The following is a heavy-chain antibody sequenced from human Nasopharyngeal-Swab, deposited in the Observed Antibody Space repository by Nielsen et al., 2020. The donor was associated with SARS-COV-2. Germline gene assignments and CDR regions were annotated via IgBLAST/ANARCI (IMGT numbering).Heavy chain of an antibody. V-gene: IGHV1-8*01. Sequence: WVRQAPGQGLEWMGWMNPNSGNTGYAQKFQGRVTMTRNTSISTAYMELSSLRSEDTAVYYCARALTPYYYDSSGYYYRASYYYYGMGVWGQGTTVTVSS. D-gene: IGHD3-22*01. CDR3: ARALTPYYYDSSGYYYRASYYYYGMGV. J-gene: IGHJ6*02. CDR2: MNPNSGNT.